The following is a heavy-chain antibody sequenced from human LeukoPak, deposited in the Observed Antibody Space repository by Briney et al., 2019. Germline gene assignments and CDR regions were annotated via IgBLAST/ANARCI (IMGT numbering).Heavy chain of an antibody. J-gene: IGHJ3*02. D-gene: IGHD1-26*01. CDR1: GYTFTSYY. V-gene: IGHV1-46*01. Sequence: ASVKVSCKASGYTFTSYYMHWVRQAPGQGLEWMGIINPSGGSTSYAQKFQGRVTMTRDTSTSTVYMELSSLRSEDTAVYYCARDLYSGSFSDAFDIWGQGTMVTVSS. CDR2: INPSGGST. CDR3: ARDLYSGSFSDAFDI.